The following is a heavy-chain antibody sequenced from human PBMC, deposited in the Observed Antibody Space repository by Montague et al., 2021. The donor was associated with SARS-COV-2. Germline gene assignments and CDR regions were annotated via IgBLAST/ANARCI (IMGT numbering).Heavy chain of an antibody. CDR1: GDSITSNYW. CDR2: IYHTGST. V-gene: IGHV4-4*02. Sequence: SETLSLTCNVSGDSITSNYWWSWLRQPPGKGLEWIGEIYHTGSTNFNQSLKSRVTMSVDKSKKFFSLSLRSVTAADTATYYCARDGGQRFRAFESWGQGTLVTISS. D-gene: IGHD3-16*01. J-gene: IGHJ4*02. CDR3: ARDGGQRFRAFES.